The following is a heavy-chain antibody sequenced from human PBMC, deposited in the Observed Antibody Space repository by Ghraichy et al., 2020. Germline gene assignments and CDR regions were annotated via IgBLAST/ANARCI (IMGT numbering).Heavy chain of an antibody. V-gene: IGHV4-61*02. CDR2: IYTSGST. CDR1: GGSISSGSYY. J-gene: IGHJ3*02. Sequence: SETLSLTCTVSGGSISSGSYYWSWIRQPAGKGLEWIGRIYTSGSTNYNPSLKSRVTISVDTSKNQFSLKLSSVTAADTAVYYCARDSRAAGFDIWGQGTMVTVSS. D-gene: IGHD6-25*01. CDR3: ARDSRAAGFDI.